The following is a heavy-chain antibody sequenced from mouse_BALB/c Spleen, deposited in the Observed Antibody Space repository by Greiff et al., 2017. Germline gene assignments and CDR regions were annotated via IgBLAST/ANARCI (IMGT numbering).Heavy chain of an antibody. CDR3: ARQLGLPYYFDY. J-gene: IGHJ2*01. CDR1: GFAFSSYD. CDR2: ISSGGGST. V-gene: IGHV5-12-1*01. Sequence: EVKLVESGGGLVKPGGSLKLSCAASGFAFSSYDMSWVRQTPEKRLEWVAYISSGGGSTYYPDTVKGRFTISRDNAKNTLYLQMSSLKSEDTAMYYCARQLGLPYYFDYWGQGTTLTVSS. D-gene: IGHD4-1*01.